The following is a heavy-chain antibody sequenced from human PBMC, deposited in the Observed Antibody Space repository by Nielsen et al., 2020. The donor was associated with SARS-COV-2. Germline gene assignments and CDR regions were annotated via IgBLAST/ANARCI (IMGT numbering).Heavy chain of an antibody. CDR2: IDPSDSYT. Sequence: VRQMPGKGLEWMGRIDPSDSYTNYSPSFQGHVTISADKSISTAYLQWSSLKASDTAMYYCARHVLGYSYHKGYYYYGMDVWGQGTTVTVSS. CDR3: ARHVLGYSYHKGYYYYGMDV. V-gene: IGHV5-10-1*01. J-gene: IGHJ6*02. D-gene: IGHD5-18*01.